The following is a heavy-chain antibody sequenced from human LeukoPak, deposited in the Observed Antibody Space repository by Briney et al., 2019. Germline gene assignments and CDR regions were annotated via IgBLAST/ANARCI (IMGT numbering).Heavy chain of an antibody. J-gene: IGHJ4*02. CDR2: INQDGSET. Sequence: GGSLRLSCAASGLTFSRYWMNWVRQAPGKGLEWVAIINQDGSETFSLDSVKGRFTISRDSAKNSVYLQLNSLRAEDTAVYYCVGGSGWLPDYWGQGTLVTVSS. CDR3: VGGSGWLPDY. V-gene: IGHV3-7*04. D-gene: IGHD3-22*01. CDR1: GLTFSRYW.